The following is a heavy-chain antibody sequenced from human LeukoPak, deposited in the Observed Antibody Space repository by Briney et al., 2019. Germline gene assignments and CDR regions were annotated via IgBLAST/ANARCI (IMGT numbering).Heavy chain of an antibody. J-gene: IGHJ4*02. D-gene: IGHD1/OR15-1a*01. Sequence: GGSLRLSCAASGFTFSSYGMSWIRQAPGKGLEWVSYISSSGSTTYYADSVKGRFSISRDNAKNSLYLQMKSLRAEDTALYYCARDRDYNWNILFEYWGQGSLVTVSS. CDR1: GFTFSSYG. V-gene: IGHV3-48*04. CDR3: ARDRDYNWNILFEY. CDR2: ISSSGSTT.